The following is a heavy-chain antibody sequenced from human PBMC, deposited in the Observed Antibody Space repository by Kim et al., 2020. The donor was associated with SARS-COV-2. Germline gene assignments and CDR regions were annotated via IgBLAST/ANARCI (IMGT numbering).Heavy chain of an antibody. CDR1: GYTFTSYG. Sequence: ASVKVSCKASGYTFTSYGISWVRQAPGQGLEWMGWISGNNGNTNYAQKLQGRVTMTTDTSTSTAYMELRSLRSDDTAVYYCARVWSGGILGYWGQGTLVTVSS. CDR2: ISGNNGNT. V-gene: IGHV1-18*01. D-gene: IGHD3-3*01. CDR3: ARVWSGGILGY. J-gene: IGHJ4*02.